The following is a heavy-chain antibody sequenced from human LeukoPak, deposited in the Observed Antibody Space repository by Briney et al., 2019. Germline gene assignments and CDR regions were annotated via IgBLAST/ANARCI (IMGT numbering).Heavy chain of an antibody. V-gene: IGHV1-2*02. CDR3: AGNRPNDYVGDAFDI. CDR2: INPNSGGT. J-gene: IGHJ3*02. D-gene: IGHD4-17*01. Sequence: ASVKVSCKASGYTFTGYYMHWVRQAPGQGLEWMGWINPNSGGTNYAQKFQGRVTMTRDTSISTAYMELSRLRSDDTAVYYCAGNRPNDYVGDAFDIWGQGTMVTVSS. CDR1: GYTFTGYY.